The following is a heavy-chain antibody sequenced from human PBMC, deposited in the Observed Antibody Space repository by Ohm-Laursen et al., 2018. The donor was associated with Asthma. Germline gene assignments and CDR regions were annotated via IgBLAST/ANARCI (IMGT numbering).Heavy chain of an antibody. V-gene: IGHV3-30*18. D-gene: IGHD1-26*01. J-gene: IGHJ6*02. CDR1: GFSFSSYA. CDR3: AKGIVPVYYYGLDV. CDR2: ISYDGSTE. Sequence: SLRLSCTASGFSFSSYAMHWVRQAPGKGLECVALISYDGSTESYADSVKGRFTISRDNFKNTVHLEMNSLRAEDTAVYHCAKGIVPVYYYGLDVWGQGTTVTVSS.